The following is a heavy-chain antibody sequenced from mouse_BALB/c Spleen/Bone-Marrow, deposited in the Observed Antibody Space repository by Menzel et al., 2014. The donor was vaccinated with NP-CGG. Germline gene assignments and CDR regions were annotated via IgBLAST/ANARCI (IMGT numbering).Heavy chain of an antibody. J-gene: IGHJ2*01. CDR2: IYAGTXGT. CDR3: XXXXXXXXGYFDY. V-gene: IGHV1-84*02. CDR1: GFTFSSSY. Sequence: LQESGAELVKPGASVKLSCKTSGFTFSSSYISWLKQKPGQSLEWIAWIYAGTXGTSYNQKFTGKAQLTVDTSSSTAYMQFSSLTTEDSAIYXXXXXXXXXXGYFDYWGXGTTLTVSS.